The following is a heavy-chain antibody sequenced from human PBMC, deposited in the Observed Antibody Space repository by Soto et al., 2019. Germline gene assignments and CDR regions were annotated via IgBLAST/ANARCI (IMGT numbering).Heavy chain of an antibody. J-gene: IGHJ5*02. CDR2: IIPILGIA. CDR1: GGTFSSYT. V-gene: IGHV1-69*02. Sequence: QVQLVQSGAEVKKPGSSVKVSCKASGGTFSSYTISWVRQAPGQGLEWMGRIIPILGIANYAQKFQGRVTITADKSTSTAYMEPSSMRSEDTAVYYCAIAAAGTMGYNWLDPGGQRTRVTVSA. D-gene: IGHD6-13*01. CDR3: AIAAAGTMGYNWLDP.